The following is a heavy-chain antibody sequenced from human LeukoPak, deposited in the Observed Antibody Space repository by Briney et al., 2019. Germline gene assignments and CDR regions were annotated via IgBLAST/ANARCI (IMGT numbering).Heavy chain of an antibody. Sequence: GGSLRLSCAASGFTVSTNYMSWVRQAPEKGLEWVSVIYSGGSTYYADSVKGRFTISRDDSKNTLNLQMNSLRAEDAAVYYCARGYSSDNWGQGTLVTVSS. CDR3: ARGYSSDN. D-gene: IGHD2-21*01. CDR1: GFTVSTNY. J-gene: IGHJ4*02. CDR2: IYSGGST. V-gene: IGHV3-66*01.